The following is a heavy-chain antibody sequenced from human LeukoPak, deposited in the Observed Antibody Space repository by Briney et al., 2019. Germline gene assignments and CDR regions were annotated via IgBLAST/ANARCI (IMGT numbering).Heavy chain of an antibody. Sequence: ASVKVSCKASGYTFTGYYMHWVRQAPGQRLEWMGWINAGNGNTKYSQKFQGRVTITRDTSASTAYMELSSLRSEDTAVYYCARRIAAAGFDYWGQGTLVTVSS. D-gene: IGHD6-13*01. V-gene: IGHV1-3*01. CDR1: GYTFTGYY. CDR2: INAGNGNT. CDR3: ARRIAAAGFDY. J-gene: IGHJ4*02.